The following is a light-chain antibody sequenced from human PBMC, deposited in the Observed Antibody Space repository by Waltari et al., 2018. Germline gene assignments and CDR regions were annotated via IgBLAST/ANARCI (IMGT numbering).Light chain of an antibody. V-gene: IGKV1-17*01. CDR3: LHYDSAPYT. Sequence: DIQMTQSPSSLSASVGDRVTITCRASQDITKYLNWYQQKPGKTPTRLIYDASTLQSGVPSRFSGSGSGTVFTLTISSLQPEDVGTYYCLHYDSAPYTFGQGTKVEI. CDR2: DAS. J-gene: IGKJ2*01. CDR1: QDITKY.